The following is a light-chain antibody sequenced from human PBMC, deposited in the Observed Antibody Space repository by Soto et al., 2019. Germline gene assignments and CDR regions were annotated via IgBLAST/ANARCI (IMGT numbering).Light chain of an antibody. CDR3: QQYGSSPPRT. V-gene: IGKV3-20*01. J-gene: IGKJ1*01. CDR2: GAS. Sequence: EIMMTQSPAILSVSPGERATLSCRVSQSVSNDFLAWYQQKPGQAPRLLIYGASTRATDVPDRFSGSGSGADFTLTISRLEPEDFAVYYCQQYGSSPPRTFGQGTKVDIK. CDR1: QSVSNDF.